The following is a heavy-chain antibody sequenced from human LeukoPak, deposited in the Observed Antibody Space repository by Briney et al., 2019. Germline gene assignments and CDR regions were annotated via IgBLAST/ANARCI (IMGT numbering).Heavy chain of an antibody. CDR1: GYTFTSYS. CDR2: ISTYNGNT. J-gene: IGHJ4*02. V-gene: IGHV1-18*01. Sequence: ASVKVSCKASGYTFTSYSVTWVRQAPDQRLEWVGWISTYNGNTNYVQNLQGRVTMITDAFTNTAYMELRDLRSDDTAVYYCARSSGLMGPTTPDYWGQGTLVAVSS. CDR3: ARSSGLMGPTTPDY. D-gene: IGHD6-19*01.